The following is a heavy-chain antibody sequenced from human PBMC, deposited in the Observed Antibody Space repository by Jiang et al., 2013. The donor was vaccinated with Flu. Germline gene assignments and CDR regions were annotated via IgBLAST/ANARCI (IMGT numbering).Heavy chain of an antibody. CDR3: ARGGAASLDS. V-gene: IGHV3-21*06. Sequence: GLVKPGGSLRLSCAASGMFFSTFGFNWVRQAPGKGLEWVSSISSSGRYIYYADSVKGRFTISRDNANNSLFLQMNSLRAEDTAAYYCARGGAASLDSWGQGTLVTVSS. CDR1: GMFFSTFG. D-gene: IGHD2-15*01. CDR2: ISSSGRYI. J-gene: IGHJ4*02.